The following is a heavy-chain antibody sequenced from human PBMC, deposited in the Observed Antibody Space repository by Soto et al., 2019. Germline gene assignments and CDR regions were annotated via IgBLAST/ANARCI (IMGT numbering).Heavy chain of an antibody. CDR1: GFTFNTYS. J-gene: IGHJ4*02. D-gene: IGHD5-12*01. V-gene: IGHV3-48*01. Sequence: EVQLVESGGGLVQPGGSLRLSCAASGFTFNTYSMNWVRQSPGKGLEWVSFIGRTGITIYYADSVKGRFTISRDNAKNSLYLQMNSLRAEDTAVYYCARDVLGSAGDVATDLDYWGQGTLVTVSS. CDR2: IGRTGITI. CDR3: ARDVLGSAGDVATDLDY.